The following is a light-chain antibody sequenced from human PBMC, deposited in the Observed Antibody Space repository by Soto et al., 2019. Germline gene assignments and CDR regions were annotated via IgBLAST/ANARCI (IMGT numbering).Light chain of an antibody. CDR1: SSNIGTNT. J-gene: IGLJ2*01. V-gene: IGLV1-44*01. CDR3: AAGDVSLVV. CDR2: SDN. Sequence: QSVLTQPPSASGTPGQRVTIFCSGSSSNIGTNTVIWYQHLPGAAPKLLIYSDNQRPSGVPDRFSGSKSGTSASLAISGLQAEDEADYYCAAGDVSLVVFGGGTKLTVL.